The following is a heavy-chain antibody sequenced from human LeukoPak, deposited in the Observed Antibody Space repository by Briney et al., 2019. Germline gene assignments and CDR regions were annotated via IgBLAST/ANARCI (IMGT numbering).Heavy chain of an antibody. D-gene: IGHD3-3*01. Sequence: SGTLSLTCAGSGGSISSGNWWSWVRQPPGKGLEWIGEIYHNGGTNYNPSLKSRVTISVDKSKNQFSLKLTSVTAADTAVYYCARNPVGIITTHPNWFDPWGQGTLVTVSS. CDR3: ARNPVGIITTHPNWFDP. CDR1: GGSISSGNW. V-gene: IGHV4-4*02. J-gene: IGHJ5*02. CDR2: IYHNGGT.